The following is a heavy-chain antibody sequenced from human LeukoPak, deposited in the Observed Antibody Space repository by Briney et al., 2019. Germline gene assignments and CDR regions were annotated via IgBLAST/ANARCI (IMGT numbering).Heavy chain of an antibody. CDR2: ISAYNGNT. J-gene: IGHJ4*02. CDR1: GYTFTICG. CDR3: ASASSGWYGLDY. V-gene: IGHV1-18*01. Sequence: GASVNLSCNSSGYTFTICGISWGRQAPGPGLEWMGWISAYNGNTNYAQKLQGRVTMTTDTSTSTDYMELRSLRSDGTAVYYCASASSGWYGLDYWGQGTLVTASS. D-gene: IGHD6-19*01.